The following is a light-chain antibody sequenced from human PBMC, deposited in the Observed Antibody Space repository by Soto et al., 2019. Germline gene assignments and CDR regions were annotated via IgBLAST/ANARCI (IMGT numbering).Light chain of an antibody. V-gene: IGKV3-11*01. CDR3: QQYNSAVLT. Sequence: VPTLSPGPVSLSLLKTHIIYLRASQSVSNYLAWYQQKPGQAPRLLIYDASSRAAGTPERFSGSGSGTDFTLTISSLEPEDVAIYYCQQYNSAVLTFGRGTKVDIK. CDR2: DAS. CDR1: QSVSNY. J-gene: IGKJ4*01.